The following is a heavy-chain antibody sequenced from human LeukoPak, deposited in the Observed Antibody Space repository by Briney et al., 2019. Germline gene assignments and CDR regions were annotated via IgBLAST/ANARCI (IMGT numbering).Heavy chain of an antibody. CDR2: ISGSGGST. CDR1: GFTFSSYA. V-gene: IGHV3-23*01. CDR3: AKWFEPYCSGGSCFDDY. Sequence: GGSLRLSCAASGFTFSSYAMSWVRQAPGKGLEWVSAISGSGGSTYYADSVKGRFTISRDNSKNTLYLQMNSLRAEDTAVYYCAKWFEPYCSGGSCFDDYWGQGTLVTVSS. D-gene: IGHD2-15*01. J-gene: IGHJ4*02.